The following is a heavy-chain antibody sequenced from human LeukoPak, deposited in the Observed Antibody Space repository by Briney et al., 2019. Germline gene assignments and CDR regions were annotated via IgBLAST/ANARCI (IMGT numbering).Heavy chain of an antibody. CDR2: ISDSGGST. Sequence: GGSLRLSCAASGFTFSSYAMSWVRQAPGKGLEWVSSISDSGGSTYYADSVKGRFTISRDNSKNTLYLQMNSLRAEDTAVYYCARGSLGYCSSTSCRNRLYYFDYWGQGTPVTVSS. CDR3: ARGSLGYCSSTSCRNRLYYFDY. CDR1: GFTFSSYA. V-gene: IGHV3-23*01. D-gene: IGHD2-2*01. J-gene: IGHJ4*02.